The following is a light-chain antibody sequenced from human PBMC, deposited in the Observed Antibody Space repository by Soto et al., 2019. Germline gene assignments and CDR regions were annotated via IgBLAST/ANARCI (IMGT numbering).Light chain of an antibody. J-gene: IGKJ4*01. V-gene: IGKV4-1*01. CDR2: WAY. CDR3: QQYYSSLALT. Sequence: DIVMTQSPDSLAVSLGERATINCKSSQSVLFSSNNKNYLAWYQQKPGQPPKLLIYWAYIRESGVPDRFSGSGSGTDFTLTISSLQAEDVAVYYCQQYYSSLALTFGGGTKVDIK. CDR1: QSVLFSSNNKNY.